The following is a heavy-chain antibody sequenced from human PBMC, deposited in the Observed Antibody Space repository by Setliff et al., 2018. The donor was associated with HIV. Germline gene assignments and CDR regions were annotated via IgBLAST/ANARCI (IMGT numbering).Heavy chain of an antibody. CDR2: ISTYNDNT. CDR1: GYTFPNYG. CDR3: ARARSGYEADFDY. J-gene: IGHJ4*02. Sequence: VSCKGSGYTFPNYGFSWVRQAPGQGLEWMGWISTYNDNTNYAQKFQDRVTFTTDISTSTVYMELRSLKSDDTAVYYCARARSGYEADFDYWGQGTLVTVSS. D-gene: IGHD5-12*01. V-gene: IGHV1-18*04.